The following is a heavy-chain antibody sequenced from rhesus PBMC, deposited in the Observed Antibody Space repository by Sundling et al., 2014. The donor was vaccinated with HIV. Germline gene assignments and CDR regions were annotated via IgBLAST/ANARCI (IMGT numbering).Heavy chain of an antibody. J-gene: IGHJ4*01. CDR2: INGNTGST. V-gene: IGHV4-80*01. CDR1: GGSISSYL. D-gene: IGHD3-28*01. CDR3: AIGGTYYSDSGRLDY. Sequence: QLQMQESGPGLLKPSETLSLSCTVSGGSISSYLWNWIRQPPGKGLEWIGEINGNTGSTKYNPSLKSRVTISRDTSKNQFSLKLSSVTAADTAVYYCAIGGTYYSDSGRLDYWGQGVLVTVSS.